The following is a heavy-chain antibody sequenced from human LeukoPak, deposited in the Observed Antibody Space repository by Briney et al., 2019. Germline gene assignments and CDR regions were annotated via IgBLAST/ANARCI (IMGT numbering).Heavy chain of an antibody. CDR3: ARARYGSGGYFFDF. Sequence: PGGSLRLSCAASGFTFSDYYMSWIRQAPGKGLEWVSYISSSSYRSHADSVKGRFTISRDNAKSSLYLQMNSLRGEDTAVYYCARARYGSGGYFFDFWGRGTLVTVSS. V-gene: IGHV3-11*06. J-gene: IGHJ4*02. CDR1: GFTFSDYY. D-gene: IGHD3-10*01. CDR2: ISSSSYR.